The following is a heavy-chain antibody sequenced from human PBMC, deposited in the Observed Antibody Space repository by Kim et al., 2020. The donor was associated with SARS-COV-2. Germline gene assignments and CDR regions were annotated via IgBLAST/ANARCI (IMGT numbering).Heavy chain of an antibody. Sequence: SQTLSLTCAISGDSVSSNSAAWNWIRQSPSRGLEWLGRTYYRSKWYNDYAVSVKSRITINPDTSKNQFSLQLNSVTPEDTAVYYCARDRPRWFGELSLYKTPYFDYWGQGTLVTVSS. D-gene: IGHD3-10*01. CDR3: ARDRPRWFGELSLYKTPYFDY. CDR1: GDSVSSNSAA. CDR2: TYYRSKWYN. J-gene: IGHJ4*02. V-gene: IGHV6-1*01.